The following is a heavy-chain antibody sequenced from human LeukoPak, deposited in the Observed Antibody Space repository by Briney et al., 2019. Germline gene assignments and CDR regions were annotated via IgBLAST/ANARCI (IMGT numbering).Heavy chain of an antibody. CDR3: AGRTVVPGTLEF. Sequence: GGSLRLSCAASGITFGSSSMSWVRQAPGKGLEWVAGISSSGATTYYAVSLKGRFTISRDNSKNTLYLQMNSLRAEDTAVYYCAGRTVVPGTLEFWGQGILVTVSS. D-gene: IGHD6-19*01. V-gene: IGHV3-23*01. CDR2: ISSSGATT. CDR1: GITFGSSS. J-gene: IGHJ4*01.